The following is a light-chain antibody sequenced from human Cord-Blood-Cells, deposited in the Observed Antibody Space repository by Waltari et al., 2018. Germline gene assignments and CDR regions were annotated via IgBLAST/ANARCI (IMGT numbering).Light chain of an antibody. CDR2: WAS. Sequence: DIVMTQSPDSLAVCLGERATINCKSSQSVLYSSNNKNYLAWYQQKPGHPPKLLIYWASTRESGVPDRFSGSGSGTDFTLTISSLQAEDVAVYYCQQYYSTPLTFGQGTKVEIK. J-gene: IGKJ1*01. V-gene: IGKV4-1*01. CDR1: QSVLYSSNNKNY. CDR3: QQYYSTPLT.